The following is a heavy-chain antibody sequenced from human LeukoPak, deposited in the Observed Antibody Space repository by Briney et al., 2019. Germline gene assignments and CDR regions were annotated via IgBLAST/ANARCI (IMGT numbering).Heavy chain of an antibody. D-gene: IGHD3-16*01. J-gene: IGHJ4*02. CDR3: AREFRGVFDS. V-gene: IGHV3-7*01. Sequence: GGSLRLSRAASGFSFSSCYMSWVRQAPGKGLEWVANIKQDGSEKYYVDSVKGRFTISRDNAKNSLYLQMSSLRVDDTAVYYCAREFRGVFDSWGQGTLVTVSS. CDR2: IKQDGSEK. CDR1: GFSFSSCY.